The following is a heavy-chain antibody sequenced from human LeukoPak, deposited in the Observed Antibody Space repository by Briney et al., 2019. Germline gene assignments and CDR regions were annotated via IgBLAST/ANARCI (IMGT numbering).Heavy chain of an antibody. D-gene: IGHD2-2*01. CDR3: AINRPAATTLYYSYYMDV. CDR1: GGSISSGGYY. CDR2: IYYSGST. V-gene: IGHV4-31*03. Sequence: PSQTLSLTCTVSGGSISSGGYYWSWIRQHPGKGLEWIGYIYYSGSTYYNPSLKCRVSISVDTSKNQFSLKLSSVTAADTAVYSCAINRPAATTLYYSYYMDVECRGPTVAVSS. J-gene: IGHJ6*03.